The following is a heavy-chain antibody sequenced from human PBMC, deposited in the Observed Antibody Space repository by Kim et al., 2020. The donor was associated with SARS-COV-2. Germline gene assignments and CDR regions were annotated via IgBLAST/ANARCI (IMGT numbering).Heavy chain of an antibody. D-gene: IGHD2-2*01. V-gene: IGHV4-39*01. Sequence: YSNPSLKSRVPISVDTSKNQFSLKLSSVTAADTAVYYCARLVVPAAMSDYWGQGTLVTVSS. CDR3: ARLVVPAAMSDY. J-gene: IGHJ4*02.